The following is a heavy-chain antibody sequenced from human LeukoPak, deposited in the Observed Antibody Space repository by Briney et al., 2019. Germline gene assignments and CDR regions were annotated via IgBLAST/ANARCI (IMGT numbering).Heavy chain of an antibody. CDR1: GYTFTSYD. CDR2: MNPNSGNT. D-gene: IGHD2-2*01. CDR3: ARVGVEGASCYDY. J-gene: IGHJ4*02. V-gene: IGHV1-8*03. Sequence: GASVKVSCKASGYTFTSYDINWVRQATGQGLEWMGWMNPNSGNTGYAQKFQGRVTITRNTSISTAYMELSSLRSDDTAVYYCARVGVEGASCYDYWGQGTLVTVSS.